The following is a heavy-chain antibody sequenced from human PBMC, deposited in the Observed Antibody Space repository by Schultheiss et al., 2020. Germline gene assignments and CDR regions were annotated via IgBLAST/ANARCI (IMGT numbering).Heavy chain of an antibody. V-gene: IGHV4-38-2*02. CDR2: IYHSGST. CDR1: GGSISGYY. Sequence: SETLSLSCTVSGGSISGYYWGWIRQPPGKGLEWIGSIYHSGSTYYNPSLKSRVTISVDTSKNQFSLKLSSVTAADTAVYYCTTLLFYYSSGGGDFWGQGTLVTVSS. CDR3: TTLLFYYSSGGGDF. D-gene: IGHD3-22*01. J-gene: IGHJ4*02.